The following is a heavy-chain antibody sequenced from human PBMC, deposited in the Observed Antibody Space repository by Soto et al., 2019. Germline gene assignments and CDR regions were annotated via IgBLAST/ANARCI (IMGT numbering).Heavy chain of an antibody. V-gene: IGHV3-9*01. CDR3: AKTAAAGIRYYFDY. D-gene: IGHD6-13*01. CDR1: GFTFDDYA. Sequence: EVQLVESGGGLVQPGRSLRLSCAASGFTFDDYAMHWVRQAPGKGLEGVSGISWNSGSIGYADSVKGRFTISRDNAKNSLYLQMNSLRAEDTALYYCAKTAAAGIRYYFDYWGQGTLVTVSS. J-gene: IGHJ4*02. CDR2: ISWNSGSI.